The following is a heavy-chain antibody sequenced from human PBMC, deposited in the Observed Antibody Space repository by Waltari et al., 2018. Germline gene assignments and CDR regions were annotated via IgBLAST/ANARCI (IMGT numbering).Heavy chain of an antibody. CDR1: GYTFTSYG. J-gene: IGHJ4*02. CDR2: RSAYNGNT. D-gene: IGHD6-13*01. V-gene: IGHV1-18*01. CDR3: ARNVPYSSSWFFDY. Sequence: QAQLVQSGAEVKKPGASVKVSSKASGYTFTSYGISWMRQAPGQGLERMGWRSAYNGNTNYAQKLQGRVTMTTDTSTSTAYLELRSLRSDDTAVYYCARNVPYSSSWFFDYWGQGTLVTVSS.